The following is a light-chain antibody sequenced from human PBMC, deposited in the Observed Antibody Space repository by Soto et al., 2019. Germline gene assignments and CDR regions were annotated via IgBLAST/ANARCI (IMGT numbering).Light chain of an antibody. CDR3: QEYYRTAYT. J-gene: IGKJ2*01. Sequence: DIVMTQSPDSLAVSLGERATINCKSSQSVLSSSNNKNYLAWYQQKPGQPPKLLIYWASTRESGVPARFSGSGSGRDLAFAISSRQAEDVAVYCCQEYYRTAYTFGQGTTLEIK. CDR1: QSVLSSSNNKNY. V-gene: IGKV4-1*01. CDR2: WAS.